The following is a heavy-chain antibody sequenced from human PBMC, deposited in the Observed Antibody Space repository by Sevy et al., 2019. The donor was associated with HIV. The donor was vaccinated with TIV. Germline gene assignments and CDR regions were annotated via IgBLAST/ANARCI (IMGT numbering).Heavy chain of an antibody. Sequence: GGSLGLSCEIFGLTVNDRSIIWVPQAPGRGLEGASVIFSSGSPYYADSAKGRFTISRDNSKNTVDLQMNSVRAEDTAVYYCVSLFLSYRSGWSYFDYWGQGTLVTVSS. D-gene: IGHD6-19*01. V-gene: IGHV3-66*02. CDR3: VSLFLSYRSGWSYFDY. CDR1: GLTVNDRS. CDR2: IFSSGSP. J-gene: IGHJ4*02.